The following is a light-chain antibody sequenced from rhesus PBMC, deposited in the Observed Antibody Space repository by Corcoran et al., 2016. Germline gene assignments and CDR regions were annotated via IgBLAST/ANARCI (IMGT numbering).Light chain of an antibody. V-gene: IGKV1-32*02. CDR3: QQGNSNPPWT. CDR1: QGIRSY. CDR2: DAN. Sequence: DIQMSQSPSSLSASVGDRVTITCRARQGIRSYLHWYQQKPGKAPKLLIYDANSLASGVPTRFSGSGSATESTLTISSLRPEDFATDYCQQGNSNPPWTFGQGTKVEIK. J-gene: IGKJ1*01.